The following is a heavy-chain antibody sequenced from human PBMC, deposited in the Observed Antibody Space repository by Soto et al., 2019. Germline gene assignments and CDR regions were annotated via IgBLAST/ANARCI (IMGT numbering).Heavy chain of an antibody. Sequence: QEQLVQSGAEVKKPGASVKISCKASGYTFNTYDINWVRQATGQGLEWMGWMNPESGSTGFAQSFQGRITLTGNTSINTVYTEVSSLTNEDTAVYFCASSGATGYYSTHYYGMDVWGPGTTVTVSS. J-gene: IGHJ6*02. V-gene: IGHV1-8*01. D-gene: IGHD3-9*01. CDR2: MNPESGST. CDR1: GYTFNTYD. CDR3: ASSGATGYYSTHYYGMDV.